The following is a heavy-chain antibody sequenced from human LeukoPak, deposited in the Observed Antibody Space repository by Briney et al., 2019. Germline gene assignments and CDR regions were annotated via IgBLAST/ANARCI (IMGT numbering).Heavy chain of an antibody. V-gene: IGHV4-59*08. CDR3: ARHRCTSSSCYFDYSYGMDV. CDR2: IYYSGST. J-gene: IGHJ6*02. Sequence: SETLSLTCTVSGGSISSYYWSWVRQPPGKGLEWIGYIYYSGSTNYNASLKSRVTMSVDTSKKQSSLTLSSVTAADTAVYYCARHRCTSSSCYFDYSYGMDVWGQGTTVTVSS. D-gene: IGHD2-2*01. CDR1: GGSISSYY.